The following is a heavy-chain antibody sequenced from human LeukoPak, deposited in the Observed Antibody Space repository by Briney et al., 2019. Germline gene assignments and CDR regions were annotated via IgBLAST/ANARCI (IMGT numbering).Heavy chain of an antibody. CDR2: IIPIFGTA. V-gene: IGHV1-69*05. Sequence: SVTVSCKASGGTFSSYAISWVRQAPGQGLEWMGGIIPIFGTANYAQKFQGRVTITTDESTSTAYMELSSLRSEDTAVYYCAAAAGIVLKPGWFDPWGQGTLVTVSS. D-gene: IGHD2-8*01. J-gene: IGHJ5*02. CDR3: AAAAGIVLKPGWFDP. CDR1: GGTFSSYA.